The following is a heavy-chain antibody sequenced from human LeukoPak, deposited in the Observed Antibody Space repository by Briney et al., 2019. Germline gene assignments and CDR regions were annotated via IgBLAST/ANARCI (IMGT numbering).Heavy chain of an antibody. CDR3: ARSVSGVWLFDY. CDR2: SSSDETYK. D-gene: IGHD5/OR15-5a*01. J-gene: IGHJ4*02. Sequence: PGGSLRLSCAASGFPFTVYPTHWVRQAPGKGLEGVSVSSSDETYKFYADSVRGRFTISRDNSKNRLYLQMSDLRAEDTAVYFCARSVSGVWLFDYWGRGTLVTVSS. CDR1: GFPFTVYP. V-gene: IGHV3-30-3*01.